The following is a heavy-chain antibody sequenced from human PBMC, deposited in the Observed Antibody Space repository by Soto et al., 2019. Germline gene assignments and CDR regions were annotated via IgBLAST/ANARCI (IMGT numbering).Heavy chain of an antibody. CDR1: GYTFTGYY. Sequence: ASVKVSCKASGYTFTGYYMHWVRQAPGQGLEWMGWINPNSGGTNYAQKFQGWVTMTRDTSISTAYMELSRLRSDDTAVYYCARDLGSGSYIPGYYYYGMDVWGQGTTVTV. CDR3: ARDLGSGSYIPGYYYYGMDV. CDR2: INPNSGGT. J-gene: IGHJ6*02. D-gene: IGHD1-26*01. V-gene: IGHV1-2*04.